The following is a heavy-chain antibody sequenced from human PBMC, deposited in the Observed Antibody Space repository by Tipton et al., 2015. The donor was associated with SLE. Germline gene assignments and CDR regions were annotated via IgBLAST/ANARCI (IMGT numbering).Heavy chain of an antibody. CDR2: IYNTGAT. J-gene: IGHJ2*01. V-gene: IGHV4-61*02. D-gene: IGHD1-26*01. Sequence: TLSLTCTVSGASIKSGSYFWTWIRQPAGQGLEWIGRIYNTGATYYNPSLKSRVSMSVDTSKNQISLRLNSVTAADTAVYYCARVDRGPRNFDLWGRGTLVTVSS. CDR3: ARVDRGPRNFDL. CDR1: GASIKSGSYF.